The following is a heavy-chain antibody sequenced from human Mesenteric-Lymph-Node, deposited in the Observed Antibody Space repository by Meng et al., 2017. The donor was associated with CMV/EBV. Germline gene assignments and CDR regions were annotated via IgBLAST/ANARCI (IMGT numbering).Heavy chain of an antibody. V-gene: IGHV5-51*01. CDR3: ARRDSILTGTIDY. Sequence: CTCSGSTFTSYWLGWVRQMPGNGLECMGIIYPGDSDTRYSPSFHGQVTISADKSISTAYLQWSSLKASDTAMYYCARRDSILTGTIDYWGQGTLVTVSS. CDR1: GSTFTSYW. D-gene: IGHD3-9*01. CDR2: IYPGDSDT. J-gene: IGHJ4*02.